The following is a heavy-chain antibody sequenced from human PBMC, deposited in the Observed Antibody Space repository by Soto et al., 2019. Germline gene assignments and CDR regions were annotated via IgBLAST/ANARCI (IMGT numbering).Heavy chain of an antibody. Sequence: SETLSLTCTVSGGSISNYYCNWIRQPAGKGLEWIGRIDTSGSTNHNPSLKSRVTMSVDTSKQEFSLKLSSVTAADTALYYCARGGQDFWSGPLDYWGRGALVTVSS. V-gene: IGHV4-4*07. D-gene: IGHD3-3*01. CDR3: ARGGQDFWSGPLDY. CDR1: GGSISNYY. J-gene: IGHJ4*02. CDR2: IDTSGST.